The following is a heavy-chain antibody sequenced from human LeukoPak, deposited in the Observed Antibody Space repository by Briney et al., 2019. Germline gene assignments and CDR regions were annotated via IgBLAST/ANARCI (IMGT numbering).Heavy chain of an antibody. V-gene: IGHV3-15*01. CDR2: IKAKAHGGTI. J-gene: IGHJ4*02. CDR3: TTDGVGVEGATYDN. D-gene: IGHD1-26*01. CDR1: GFTFINAW. Sequence: GGSLRLSCGASGFTFINAWMAWVRQAPGKGLEWVGRIKAKAHGGTIEYAAPVKGRFTISRDDSKNTLYLQMNSLKTEDTAVYYCTTDGVGVEGATYDNWGQGTLVSVSS.